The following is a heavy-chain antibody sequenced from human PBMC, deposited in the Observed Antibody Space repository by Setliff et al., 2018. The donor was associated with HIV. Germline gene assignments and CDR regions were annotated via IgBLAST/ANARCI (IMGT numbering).Heavy chain of an antibody. Sequence: PGSSLKISCAASGFTFRNYWMNWVRQAPGKGLVWVARISPDGSDTTHADAVKGRFTISRDNAKNTLYLQMNSLRAEDTAVYHCALVGGITVPPDGFDIWGQGTMVTVSS. CDR3: ALVGGITVPPDGFDI. J-gene: IGHJ3*02. D-gene: IGHD3-22*01. CDR2: ISPDGSDT. CDR1: GFTFRNYW. V-gene: IGHV3-74*01.